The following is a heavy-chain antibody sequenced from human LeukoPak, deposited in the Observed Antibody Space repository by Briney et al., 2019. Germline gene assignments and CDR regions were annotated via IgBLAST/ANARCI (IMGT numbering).Heavy chain of an antibody. CDR1: GGTFSSYA. J-gene: IGHJ4*02. Sequence: SVKVSCKASGGTFSSYAISWVRQAPGQGLEWMGGIIPILGTANYAQKFQGRVTITADESTSTAYMELSSLRSEDTAVYYCARGRRDGYNYRGYYFDYWGQGTLVTVSS. CDR3: ARGRRDGYNYRGYYFDY. CDR2: IIPILGTA. D-gene: IGHD5-24*01. V-gene: IGHV1-69*13.